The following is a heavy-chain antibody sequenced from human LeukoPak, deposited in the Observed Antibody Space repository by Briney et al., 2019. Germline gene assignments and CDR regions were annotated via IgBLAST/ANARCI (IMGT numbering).Heavy chain of an antibody. CDR3: VSLRRDSSPYYSYYYMDV. CDR2: IYTSGST. V-gene: IGHV4-61*02. CDR1: GGSISSGSYY. J-gene: IGHJ6*03. Sequence: PSQTLSLTCTVSGGSISSGSYYWSWIRQPAGKGLEWIGRIYTSGSTNYNPSLKRRVTISVDTSKNQFSLKLSSVTAADTAVYYCVSLRRDSSPYYSYYYMDVWGTGTPVTVSS. D-gene: IGHD6-13*01.